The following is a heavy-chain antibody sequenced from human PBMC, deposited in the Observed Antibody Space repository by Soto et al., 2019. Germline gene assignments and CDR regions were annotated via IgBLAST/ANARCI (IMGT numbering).Heavy chain of an antibody. D-gene: IGHD3-3*01. Sequence: SETLSLTCAVYGGSFSGYYWSWIRQPPGKGLEWIGEINHSGSTNYNPSLKSRVTISVDTSKNQFSLKLSSVTAADTAVYYCARHHPGYYDFWSGSYYFDYWGQGTLVTVS. CDR1: GGSFSGYY. CDR3: ARHHPGYYDFWSGSYYFDY. J-gene: IGHJ4*02. CDR2: INHSGST. V-gene: IGHV4-34*01.